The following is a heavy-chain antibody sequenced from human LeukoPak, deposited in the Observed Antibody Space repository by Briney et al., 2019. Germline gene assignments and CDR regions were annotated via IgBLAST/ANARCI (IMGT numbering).Heavy chain of an antibody. D-gene: IGHD4-11*01. Sequence: SETLSLTCTVSGGSISNYFWSWIRQPPGKGLEWIGNIYASGSTNHNPSLKSRVTISVDTSKNQFSLKLSSVTAADTAVYYCARHSRPNYSNYWFDPWGQGTLVTVSS. J-gene: IGHJ5*02. V-gene: IGHV4-4*09. CDR2: IYASGST. CDR3: ARHSRPNYSNYWFDP. CDR1: GGSISNYF.